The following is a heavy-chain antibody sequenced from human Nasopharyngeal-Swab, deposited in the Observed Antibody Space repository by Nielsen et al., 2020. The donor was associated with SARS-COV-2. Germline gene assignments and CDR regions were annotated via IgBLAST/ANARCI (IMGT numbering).Heavy chain of an antibody. CDR3: ARSTYYCGAGSSYNYYFDN. J-gene: IGHJ4*02. V-gene: IGHV4-59*08. D-gene: IGHD3-10*01. CDR2: IYYSGET. Sequence: SETLSLTCTVSGDSITASYWSWIRQPPGKGLEWIGYIYYSGETNYNPSLKSRLTMSLDISKNQITRNLRSVTAADTAVYFCARSTYYCGAGSSYNYYFDNWGQGTLVTVSS. CDR1: GDSITASY.